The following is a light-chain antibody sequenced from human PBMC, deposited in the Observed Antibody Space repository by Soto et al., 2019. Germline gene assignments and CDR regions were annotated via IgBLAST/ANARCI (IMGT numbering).Light chain of an antibody. CDR2: WAS. CDR3: QQYYNIPWT. CDR1: QSVFYSSKSKNS. V-gene: IGKV4-1*01. J-gene: IGKJ1*01. Sequence: DIVMTQSPDSLAVSPGERATITCKSSQSVFYSSKSKNSVAWYQQKPGQPPKLLIYWASSRETGVPDRFSGSGPETDFTRTISSLQAEDLAVYYCQQYYNIPWTFGQGTKVEVK.